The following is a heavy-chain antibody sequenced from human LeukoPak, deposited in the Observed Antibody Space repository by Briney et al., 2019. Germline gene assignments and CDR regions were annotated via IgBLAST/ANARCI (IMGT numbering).Heavy chain of an antibody. CDR2: MSRTADRI. V-gene: IGHV3-48*03. CDR3: ATRLPFTGYKN. J-gene: IGHJ4*01. D-gene: IGHD5-24*01. CDR1: GGTLSTYE. Sequence: PGRSLRLSCTIFGGTLSTYEFNWVRQAPGKRPEWISYMSRTADRIDHADSVKGRFTMSRDNAKNSVYLQMNSLRVDDTAIYYYATRLPFTGYKNWGQGTLVTVSS.